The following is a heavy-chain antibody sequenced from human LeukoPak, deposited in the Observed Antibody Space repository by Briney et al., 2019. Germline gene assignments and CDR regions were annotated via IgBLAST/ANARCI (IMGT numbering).Heavy chain of an antibody. CDR3: ARGTALSDYYYMDV. Sequence: SETLSLTCAVYGGSFSGYYWSWIRQPPGKGLEWIGEINHSGSTNYNPSLKSRVTMSVDTSKNQFSLKLSSATAADTAVYYCARGTALSDYYYMDVWGKGTTVTVSS. CDR2: INHSGST. J-gene: IGHJ6*03. CDR1: GGSFSGYY. V-gene: IGHV4-34*01. D-gene: IGHD2-2*01.